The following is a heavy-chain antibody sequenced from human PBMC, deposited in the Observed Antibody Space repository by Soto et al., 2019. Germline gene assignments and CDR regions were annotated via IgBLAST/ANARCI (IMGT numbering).Heavy chain of an antibody. J-gene: IGHJ3*02. CDR2: INSDGSST. Sequence: EVQLVESGGGLVQPGGSLRLSCAASGFTFSSYLMHWVRQAPGKGLVWFSRINSDGSSTTYADSVKGRFTISRDSAKNTLYLQMNSLRAEDTAVYYCARVRMAGDFDIWGQGTMVTVSS. V-gene: IGHV3-74*01. D-gene: IGHD6-19*01. CDR3: ARVRMAGDFDI. CDR1: GFTFSSYL.